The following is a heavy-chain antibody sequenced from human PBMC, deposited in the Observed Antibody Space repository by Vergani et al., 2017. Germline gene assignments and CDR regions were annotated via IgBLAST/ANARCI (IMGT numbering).Heavy chain of an antibody. CDR1: GGSISSYY. CDR2: IYYSGST. V-gene: IGHV4-59*01. D-gene: IGHD1-26*01. Sequence: QVQLQESGPGLVKPSETLSLTCTVSGGSISSYYWSWIRQPPGKGLEWVGYIYYSGSTNHNPSLKSRVTISVDTSKNQFSLKLSSVTAADTAVYYCARVGGLGEPFDSSNWFDPWGQGTLVTVSS. CDR3: ARVGGLGEPFDSSNWFDP. J-gene: IGHJ5*02.